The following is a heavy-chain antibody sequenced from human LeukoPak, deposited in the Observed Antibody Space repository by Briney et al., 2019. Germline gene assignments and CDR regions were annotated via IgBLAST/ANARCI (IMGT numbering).Heavy chain of an antibody. CDR1: GFSVSSDY. J-gene: IGHJ4*02. V-gene: IGHV3-7*03. Sequence: GGSLRLSCAASGFSVSSDYMTWVRQAPGKGLEWVANIKPDGSEQYYVDSVRGRFTISRDNAKNSLYLQMNSLRAEDTAIYYCARESAGGPDYWGQGTLVTVSS. D-gene: IGHD6-19*01. CDR3: ARESAGGPDY. CDR2: IKPDGSEQ.